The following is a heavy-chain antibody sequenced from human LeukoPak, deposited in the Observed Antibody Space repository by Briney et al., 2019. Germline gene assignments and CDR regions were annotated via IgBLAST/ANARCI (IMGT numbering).Heavy chain of an antibody. CDR3: ARDRTIAAAMPGDDDY. V-gene: IGHV1-46*01. CDR2: INPSGGST. J-gene: IGHJ4*02. D-gene: IGHD6-13*01. Sequence: ASVKVSCKASGYTFTSYYMHWVRQTPGQGLEWMGIINPSGGSTSYAQKFQGRVTMTRDMSTSTVYMELSSLRSEDTAVYYCARDRTIAAAMPGDDDYWGQGTLVTVSS. CDR1: GYTFTSYY.